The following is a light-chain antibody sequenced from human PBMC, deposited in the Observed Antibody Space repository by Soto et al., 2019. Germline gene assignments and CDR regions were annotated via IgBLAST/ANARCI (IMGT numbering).Light chain of an antibody. CDR3: QVWDGSSDHQV. V-gene: IGLV3-21*02. CDR1: KIGTKS. CDR2: DDT. Sequence: SYVLTQPPSVSVAPGQTASLTCGGHKIGTKSVHWYQQRPGQAPLLVVFDDTDRPSGIPERFSGSNSGNTATLTISRVEAGDEADYYCQVWDGSSDHQVFGGGTQLTVL. J-gene: IGLJ3*02.